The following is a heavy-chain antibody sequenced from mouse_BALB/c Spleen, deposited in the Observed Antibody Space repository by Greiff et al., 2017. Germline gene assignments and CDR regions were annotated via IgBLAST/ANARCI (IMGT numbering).Heavy chain of an antibody. J-gene: IGHJ3*01. CDR2: IWRGGST. Sequence: VKLMESGPSLVQPSQSLSITCTASGFSLTSYGVHWVRQSPGKGLEWLGVIWRGGSTDYNAAFMSRLSITKDNSKSQVFFKMNSLQADDTAIYYCAINYDYDEGFAYWGQGTLVTVSA. D-gene: IGHD2-4*01. CDR1: GFSLTSYG. V-gene: IGHV2-5-1*01. CDR3: AINYDYDEGFAY.